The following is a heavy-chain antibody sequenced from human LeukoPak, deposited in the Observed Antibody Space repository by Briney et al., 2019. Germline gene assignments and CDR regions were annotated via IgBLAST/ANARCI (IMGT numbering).Heavy chain of an antibody. J-gene: IGHJ5*02. CDR3: ARERRGYGVVTPYNWFDP. D-gene: IGHD3-3*01. V-gene: IGHV4-31*11. CDR2: IYYSGST. Sequence: PSETLSLTCAVYGGSFSGYYWSWIRQHPGKGLEWIGYIYYSGSTYYNPSLKSRVTISVDTPKNQFSLKLSSVTAADTAVYYCARERRGYGVVTPYNWFDPWGQGTLVTVSS. CDR1: GGSFSGYY.